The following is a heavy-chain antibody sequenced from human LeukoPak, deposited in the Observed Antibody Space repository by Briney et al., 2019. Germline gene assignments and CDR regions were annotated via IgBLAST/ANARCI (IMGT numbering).Heavy chain of an antibody. V-gene: IGHV3-30-3*01. CDR2: ISYDGSNK. CDR1: GFTFSSYA. CDR3: ARDRDNVRWGVVDY. D-gene: IGHD3-16*01. J-gene: IGHJ4*02. Sequence: PGGSLRLSCAASGFTFSSYAIHWVRQAPGKGLEWVAVISYDGSNKYYADSVKGRFTISRDNSKNTLYLQMNSLRAEDTAVYYCARDRDNVRWGVVDYWGQGTLVTVSS.